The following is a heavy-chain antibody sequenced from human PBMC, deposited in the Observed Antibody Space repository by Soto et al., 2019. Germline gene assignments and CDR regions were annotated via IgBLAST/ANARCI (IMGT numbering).Heavy chain of an antibody. CDR1: GFTFSSYA. V-gene: IGHV3-23*01. J-gene: IGHJ6*03. CDR3: AKDLGVAGTSAYSYYYYYYMDV. Sequence: EVQLLESGGGLVQPGGSLRLSCAASGFTFSSYAMSWVRQAPGKGLEWVSAISGSGGSTYYADSVKGRFTISRDNSKKTLYLQMNSLRAEDTAVYYCAKDLGVAGTSAYSYYYYYYMDVWGKGTTVTVSS. CDR2: ISGSGGST. D-gene: IGHD6-19*01.